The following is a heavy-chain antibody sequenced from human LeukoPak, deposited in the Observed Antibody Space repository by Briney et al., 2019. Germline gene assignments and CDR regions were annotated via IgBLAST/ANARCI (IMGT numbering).Heavy chain of an antibody. D-gene: IGHD1-26*01. Sequence: GASLQISCKGSGYNFPSYWNGWGRQLPGKGLEWMGIIYPGDSDTRYSPSFQGQVTISADKSISPSSLQLSTLTAPAPALYYRARREIWGQGTMVRVSS. CDR1: GYNFPSYW. CDR2: IYPGDSDT. CDR3: ARREI. V-gene: IGHV5-51*01. J-gene: IGHJ3*02.